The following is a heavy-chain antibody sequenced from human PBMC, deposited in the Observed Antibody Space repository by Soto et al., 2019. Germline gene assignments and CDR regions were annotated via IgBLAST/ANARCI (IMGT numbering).Heavy chain of an antibody. V-gene: IGHV3-33*08. J-gene: IGHJ4*02. CDR1: GFTFSNAW. CDR3: ARDGVEYFDY. CDR2: IWYDGSNK. D-gene: IGHD1-1*01. Sequence: GGSLRLSCAASGFTFSNAWMSWVRQASGKGLEWVAVIWYDGSNKYYADSVKGRFTISRDNSKNTLYLQMNSLRAEDTAVYYCARDGVEYFDYGGQGTLVTVSS.